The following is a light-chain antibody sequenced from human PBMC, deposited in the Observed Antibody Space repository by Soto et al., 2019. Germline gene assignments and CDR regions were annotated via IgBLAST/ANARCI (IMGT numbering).Light chain of an antibody. CDR3: QQYGTSPT. CDR1: QSLITRY. J-gene: IGKJ5*01. Sequence: EIVLTQSPGTLSLFPGERATLSCRASQSLITRYLAWYQQKPGQAPRLLIYGASSRATGIPDRFSGSGSATDLTLTISRLEPEDFAAYSCQQYGTSPTFGQGTRLEIK. CDR2: GAS. V-gene: IGKV3-20*01.